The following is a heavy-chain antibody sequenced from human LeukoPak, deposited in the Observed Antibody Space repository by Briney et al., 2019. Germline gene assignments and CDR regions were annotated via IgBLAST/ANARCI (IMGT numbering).Heavy chain of an antibody. J-gene: IGHJ3*02. CDR3: AKAVAAPGAFDI. Sequence: GGSLRLSCAASGFTFDESAMHWVRQAPGKGLEWVSGISWDSKSIVYADSVKGRFTISRDNAKNSLYLQMNSLRAEDTALYYCAKAVAAPGAFDIWGRGTVVTVSS. CDR2: ISWDSKSI. D-gene: IGHD6-19*01. V-gene: IGHV3-9*01. CDR1: GFTFDESA.